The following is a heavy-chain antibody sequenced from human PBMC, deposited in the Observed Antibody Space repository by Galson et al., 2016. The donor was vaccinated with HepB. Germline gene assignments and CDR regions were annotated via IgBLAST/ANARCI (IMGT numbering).Heavy chain of an antibody. Sequence: SLRLSCAASGFTFSSYAMSWVRQAPGKGLEWVSAISASGGSTYYADSVKGRFTISRDNSKNALYLQMNSLRAEDTAVYYCAKSQPGYSSGWYTLPIDAFDIWGEGTMVTVSS. D-gene: IGHD6-19*01. J-gene: IGHJ3*02. CDR1: GFTFSSYA. CDR3: AKSQPGYSSGWYTLPIDAFDI. CDR2: ISASGGST. V-gene: IGHV3-23*01.